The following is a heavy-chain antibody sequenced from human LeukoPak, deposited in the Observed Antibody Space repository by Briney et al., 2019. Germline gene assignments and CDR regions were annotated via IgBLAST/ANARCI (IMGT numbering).Heavy chain of an antibody. V-gene: IGHV4-59*01. D-gene: IGHD3-10*01. CDR3: ARGLSRGDYHGSGNDY. CDR1: GGSISSYY. Sequence: SETLSLTCTVSGGSISSYYWSWIRQPPGKGLEWIGYIYYSGSTNYNPSLKSRVTISVDTSKNQFSLKLSSVTAADTAVYYCARGLSRGDYHGSGNDYWGQGTLVTVSS. J-gene: IGHJ4*02. CDR2: IYYSGST.